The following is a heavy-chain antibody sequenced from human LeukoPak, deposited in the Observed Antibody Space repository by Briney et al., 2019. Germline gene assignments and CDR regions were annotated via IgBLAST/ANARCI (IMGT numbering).Heavy chain of an antibody. Sequence: GEPLQISCKASGYTFTSYWIGWVRQRPGKGREWMGMFYPGDSDTRKSPSFQDQDTPSPDKSTTTAYLRRSSLKASDTAMYYCARGPRGGNWNEALDYWGQGTLVTVSS. J-gene: IGHJ4*02. V-gene: IGHV5-51*01. CDR1: GYTFTSYW. CDR2: FYPGDSDT. CDR3: ARGPRGGNWNEALDY. D-gene: IGHD1-1*01.